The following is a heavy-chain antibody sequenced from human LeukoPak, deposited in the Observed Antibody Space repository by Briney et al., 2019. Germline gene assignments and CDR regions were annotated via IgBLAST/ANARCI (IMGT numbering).Heavy chain of an antibody. Sequence: GASVKVSCKASGYTFTGYYMHWVRQAPGQGLEWMGRINPNSGGTNYAQKFQGRVTMTRDTSISTAYMELSRLRSDDTAVYYCARDESQQLGLDNWFDLWGQGTLVTVSS. CDR1: GYTFTGYY. J-gene: IGHJ5*02. CDR2: INPNSGGT. CDR3: ARDESQQLGLDNWFDL. V-gene: IGHV1-2*06. D-gene: IGHD6-13*01.